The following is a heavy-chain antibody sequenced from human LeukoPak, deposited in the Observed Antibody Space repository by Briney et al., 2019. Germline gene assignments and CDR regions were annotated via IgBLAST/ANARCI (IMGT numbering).Heavy chain of an antibody. Sequence: ASVKVSCKASGYTFTGYYMHWVRQAPGQGLGWMGWINPNSGGTNYAQKFQGRVTMTRDTSISTAYMELSRLRSDDTAVYYCARDRREQQLVERAYYFDYWGQGTLVTVSS. CDR1: GYTFTGYY. CDR3: ARDRREQQLVERAYYFDY. V-gene: IGHV1-2*02. CDR2: INPNSGGT. J-gene: IGHJ4*02. D-gene: IGHD6-13*01.